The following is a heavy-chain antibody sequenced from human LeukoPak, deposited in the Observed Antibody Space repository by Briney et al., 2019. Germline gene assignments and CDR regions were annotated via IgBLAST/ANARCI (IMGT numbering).Heavy chain of an antibody. J-gene: IGHJ4*02. CDR1: GYTFTGYY. CDR3: ARAPRVAAAGTKLAY. Sequence: GASVKVSCKASGYTFTGYYMHWVRQAPGQGLEWMGWINPNSGGTNYAQKFQGRVTITRDTSISTAYMELSRLRSDDTAVYYCARAPRVAAAGTKLAYWGQGTLVTVSS. D-gene: IGHD6-13*01. CDR2: INPNSGGT. V-gene: IGHV1-2*02.